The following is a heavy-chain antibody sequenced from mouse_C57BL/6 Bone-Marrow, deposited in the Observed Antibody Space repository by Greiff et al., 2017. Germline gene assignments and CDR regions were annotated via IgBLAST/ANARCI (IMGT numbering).Heavy chain of an antibody. Sequence: DVKLVASGGGLVKPGGSLKLSCAASGFTFSDYGMHWVRQAPEKGLEWVAYISSGSSTIYYADTVKGRFTISRDNAKNTLFLQMTSLRSEDTAMYYCARGVCYAMDYWGQGTSVTVSS. CDR3: ARGVCYAMDY. CDR2: ISSGSSTI. J-gene: IGHJ4*01. CDR1: GFTFSDYG. V-gene: IGHV5-17*01.